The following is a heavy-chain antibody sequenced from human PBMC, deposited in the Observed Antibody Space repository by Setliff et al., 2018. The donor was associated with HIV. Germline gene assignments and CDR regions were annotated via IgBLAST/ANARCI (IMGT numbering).Heavy chain of an antibody. CDR3: ARDGGSSGWYFVLGYSDY. Sequence: PSETLSLTCTVSDASITADTFYWNWLRQPPGKGPEWIGYIHNSGTTNYNPAFESRLIISLDMSNNRFSLKLNSVTAADTAMYYCARDGGSSGWYFVLGYSDYWGPGTLVTVSS. J-gene: IGHJ4*02. D-gene: IGHD6-19*01. V-gene: IGHV4-30-4*08. CDR1: DASITADTFY. CDR2: IHNSGTT.